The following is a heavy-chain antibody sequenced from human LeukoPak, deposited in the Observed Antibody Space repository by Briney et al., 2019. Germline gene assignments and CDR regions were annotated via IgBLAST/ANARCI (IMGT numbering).Heavy chain of an antibody. CDR3: ARSAYGGMTYFDY. Sequence: PGGSLRLSCAASGFTFSSYAMSWVRQAPGKGLEWVANIKQDGSEKYYVDSVKGRFTISRDNAKNSLYLQMNSLRAEDTAVYYCARSAYGGMTYFDYWGQGTLVTVSS. J-gene: IGHJ4*02. CDR2: IKQDGSEK. D-gene: IGHD4-23*01. V-gene: IGHV3-7*01. CDR1: GFTFSSYA.